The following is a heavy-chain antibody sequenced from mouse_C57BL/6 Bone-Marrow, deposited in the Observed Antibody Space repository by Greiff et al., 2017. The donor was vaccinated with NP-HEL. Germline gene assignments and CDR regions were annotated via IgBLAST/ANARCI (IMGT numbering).Heavy chain of an antibody. D-gene: IGHD2-4*01. CDR2: IRNKANGYTI. CDR3: ARSIYYDYADDPFYGMDY. Sequence: DVKLVESGGGLVQPGGSLSHSCAASGFTFTDYYMSWVRQPPGKALEWVGFIRNKANGYTIEYSASVKGRFTISRDNSQSILYLQMNALRAEDSATYYCARSIYYDYADDPFYGMDYWGQGTSVTVSS. CDR1: GFTFTDYY. V-gene: IGHV7-3*01. J-gene: IGHJ4*01.